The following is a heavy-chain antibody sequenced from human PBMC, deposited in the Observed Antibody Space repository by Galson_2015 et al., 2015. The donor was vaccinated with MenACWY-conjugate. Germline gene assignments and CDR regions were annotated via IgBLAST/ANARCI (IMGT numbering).Heavy chain of an antibody. Sequence: SLRLSCAASGFTFSSYAMSWVRQAPGKGLEWVSAISGSGGSTYYADSVKGRFTISRDNSKNTLYLQMNSLRAEGTAVYYCAKSGRRGGNRGSGYYFDYWGQGTLVTVSS. CDR2: ISGSGGST. D-gene: IGHD4-23*01. CDR3: AKSGRRGGNRGSGYYFDY. CDR1: GFTFSSYA. V-gene: IGHV3-23*01. J-gene: IGHJ4*02.